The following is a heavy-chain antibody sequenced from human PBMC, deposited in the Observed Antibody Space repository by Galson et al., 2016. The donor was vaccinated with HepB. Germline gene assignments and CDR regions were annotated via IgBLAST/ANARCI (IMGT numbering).Heavy chain of an antibody. V-gene: IGHV2-70*04. Sequence: PALVKPTQTLTLTCTFSGFSLSTSGMRVSWIRQPPGKALEWLARIDWGDDKLYSASLKTRLTISKDTSRNQVVLTMTNMDPVDTATYYCERTRAAAGYYFDYRVQVTLVTVSS. CDR2: IDWGDDK. CDR3: ERTRAAAGYYFDY. D-gene: IGHD6-13*01. CDR1: GFSLSTSGMR. J-gene: IGHJ4*02.